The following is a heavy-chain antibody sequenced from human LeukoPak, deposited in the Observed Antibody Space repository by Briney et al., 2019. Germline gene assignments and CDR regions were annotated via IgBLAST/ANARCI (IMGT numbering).Heavy chain of an antibody. CDR3: ARGLPKAVFGMVIED. CDR1: GYPFTSYN. D-gene: IGHD3-3*01. J-gene: IGHJ1*01. Sequence: ASVKVSCKASGYPFTSYNVNWVRQATGQGLEWMGWKNTNSGNTGYSQNFQGRVTMTRDTSISTAYMELSSLMSEDTAVYYCARGLPKAVFGMVIEDWGQGTLVTVSS. V-gene: IGHV1-8*01. CDR2: KNTNSGNT.